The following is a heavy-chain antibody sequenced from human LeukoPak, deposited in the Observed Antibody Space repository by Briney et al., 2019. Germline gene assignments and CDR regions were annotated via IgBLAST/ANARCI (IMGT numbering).Heavy chain of an antibody. D-gene: IGHD4-17*01. CDR2: IYHSGST. CDR3: AGAYGDYETYLYFDY. Sequence: SETLSLTCAVSGGSISSGGYSWSWIRQPPGKGLEWIGYIYHSGSTYYIPSLKSRVTISVDRSKNQFSLKLSSVTAADTAVYYCAGAYGDYETYLYFDYWGQGTLVTVSS. V-gene: IGHV4-30-2*01. J-gene: IGHJ4*02. CDR1: GGSISSGGYS.